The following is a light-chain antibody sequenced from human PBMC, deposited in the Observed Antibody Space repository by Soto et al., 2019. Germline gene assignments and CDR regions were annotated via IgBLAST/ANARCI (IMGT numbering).Light chain of an antibody. J-gene: IGKJ4*01. CDR2: GAS. CDR3: HQYGSSPRT. CDR1: QSVSSSY. V-gene: IGKV3-20*01. Sequence: EIVLTQSPGTLSLSPGERATLSCRASQSVSSSYLAWYQQKPGQAPGLLIYGASSRATGIPDRFSGSGSGTDFTLTISRLEPDDFAVYYCHQYGSSPRTFGGGTKVEIK.